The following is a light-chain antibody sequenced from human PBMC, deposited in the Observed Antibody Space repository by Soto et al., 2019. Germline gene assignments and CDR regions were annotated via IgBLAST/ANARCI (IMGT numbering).Light chain of an antibody. J-gene: IGLJ1*01. V-gene: IGLV1-51*01. CDR3: GTWDSSLSAVV. Sequence: LTQPPSVSAAPGHKVTISCSGSSSNIGNNYVSWYQQLPGTAPKLLIYDNNKRPSGIPDRFSGSKSGTSATLGITGLQTGDEADYYCGTWDSSLSAVVFGTGTKVTVL. CDR2: DNN. CDR1: SSNIGNNY.